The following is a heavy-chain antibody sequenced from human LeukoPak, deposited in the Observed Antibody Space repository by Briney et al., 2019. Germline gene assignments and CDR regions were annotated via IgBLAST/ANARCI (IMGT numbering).Heavy chain of an antibody. CDR3: AKATGYSSGWYEGYFDY. Sequence: GGSLRLSCAASGFTFDDYAMHWVRQAPGKGLEWVSGISWNSGSIGYADSVKGRFTISRGNAKNSLYLQMNSLRAEDTALYYCAKATGYSSGWYEGYFDYWGQGTLVTVSP. D-gene: IGHD6-19*01. CDR1: GFTFDDYA. V-gene: IGHV3-9*01. J-gene: IGHJ4*02. CDR2: ISWNSGSI.